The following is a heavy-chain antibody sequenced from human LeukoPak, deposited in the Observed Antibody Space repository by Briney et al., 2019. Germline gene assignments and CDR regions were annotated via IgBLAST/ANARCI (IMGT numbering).Heavy chain of an antibody. Sequence: GGSLSLYCAASGFTFSSYAMSWVRQAPGKGLEWFSAISGSGGNTYYADSVKGRFTISRDNSKNTLYLQMNSLRAEDTAVYYCAKAVVPAAINSWFDPWGQGTLVTVSS. CDR1: GFTFSSYA. J-gene: IGHJ5*02. CDR2: ISGSGGNT. V-gene: IGHV3-23*01. D-gene: IGHD2-2*02. CDR3: AKAVVPAAINSWFDP.